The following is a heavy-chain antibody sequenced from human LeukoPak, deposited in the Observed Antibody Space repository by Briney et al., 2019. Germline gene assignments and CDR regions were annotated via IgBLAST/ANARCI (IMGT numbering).Heavy chain of an antibody. CDR2: IRSKAYGGTT. D-gene: IGHD6-13*01. V-gene: IGHV3-49*03. Sequence: GRSLRHSCAASGFTFTKYGMHWFRQAPGKGLEWVGFIRSKAYGGTTEYAASVKGGFTISRDDSKSIAYLQMNSLKTEDTAVYYCTRDGIAAAGTGDYWGQGTLVTVSS. CDR3: TRDGIAAAGTGDY. J-gene: IGHJ4*02. CDR1: GFTFTKYG.